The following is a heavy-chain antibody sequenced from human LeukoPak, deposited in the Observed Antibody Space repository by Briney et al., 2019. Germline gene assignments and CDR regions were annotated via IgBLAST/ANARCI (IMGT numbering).Heavy chain of an antibody. D-gene: IGHD6-6*01. CDR1: GFTVSSNY. CDR2: IYSGGST. Sequence: GSLRLSCAASGFTVSSNYMSWVRQAPGKGLEWVSVIYSGGSTYYADSVKGRFTISRDNSKNTLYLQMNSLGAEDTAVYYCARVHSSSSFFDYWGQGTLVTVSS. J-gene: IGHJ4*02. V-gene: IGHV3-53*01. CDR3: ARVHSSSSFFDY.